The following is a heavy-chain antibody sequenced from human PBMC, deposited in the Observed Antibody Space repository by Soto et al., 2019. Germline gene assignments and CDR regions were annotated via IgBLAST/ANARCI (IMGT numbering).Heavy chain of an antibody. CDR1: GFTFSSYS. CDR3: ARGGGGDGYNYYYYYGMDV. J-gene: IGHJ6*02. D-gene: IGHD3-16*01. V-gene: IGHV3-21*01. CDR2: ISSSSSYI. Sequence: GGSLRLSCAASGFTFSSYSMNWVRQAPGKGLEWVSSISSSSSYIYYADSVKGRFTISRDNAKNSLYLQMNSLRAEDTAVYYCARGGGGDGYNYYYYYGMDVWGQGTTVTVSS.